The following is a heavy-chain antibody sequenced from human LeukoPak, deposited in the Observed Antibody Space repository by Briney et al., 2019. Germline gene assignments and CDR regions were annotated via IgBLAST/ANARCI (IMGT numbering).Heavy chain of an antibody. V-gene: IGHV1-2*02. CDR3: ARDPYITMIVVGFDY. CDR2: INPNSGGT. Sequence: ASVKVSCKASGYTFTGYYMHWVRQAPGQGLEWMGWINPNSGGTNYAQKFQGRVTKTRDTSISTAYMELSRLRSDDTAVYYCARDPYITMIVVGFDYWGQGTLVTVSS. CDR1: GYTFTGYY. D-gene: IGHD3-22*01. J-gene: IGHJ4*02.